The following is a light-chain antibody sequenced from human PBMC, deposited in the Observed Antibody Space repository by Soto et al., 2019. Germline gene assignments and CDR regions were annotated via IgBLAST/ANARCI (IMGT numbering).Light chain of an antibody. CDR1: ISNIGTNT. Sequence: QSVLTQPPSASGTPGQRVTISCSGSISNIGTNTINSYQQLPGTAPKLLIYSTNQRPSGVPDRFSGSKSDTSASLAISGLQAEDEADYYCESWDDSLNGRVFGTGTKLTVL. CDR3: ESWDDSLNGRV. J-gene: IGLJ1*01. V-gene: IGLV1-44*01. CDR2: STN.